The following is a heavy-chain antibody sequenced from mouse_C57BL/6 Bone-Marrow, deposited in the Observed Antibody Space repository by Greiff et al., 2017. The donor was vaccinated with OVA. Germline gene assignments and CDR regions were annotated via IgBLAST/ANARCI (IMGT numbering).Heavy chain of an antibody. V-gene: IGHV6-3*01. CDR3: TGGYGSSLAWFAY. CDR2: IRLKSDNYAT. D-gene: IGHD1-1*01. J-gene: IGHJ3*01. CDR1: GFTFSNYW. Sequence: EVMLVESGGGLVQPGGSMKLSCVASGFTFSNYWMNWVRQSPEKGLEWVAQIRLKSDNYATHYAESVKGRFTISRDDSKSSVYLQMNNLRAEDTGIYYCTGGYGSSLAWFAYWGQGTLVTVSA.